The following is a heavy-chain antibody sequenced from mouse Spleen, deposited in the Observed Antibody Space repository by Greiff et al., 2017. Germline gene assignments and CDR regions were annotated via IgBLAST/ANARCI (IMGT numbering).Heavy chain of an antibody. D-gene: IGHD2-10*01. J-gene: IGHJ2*01. V-gene: IGHV1-14*01. CDR1: GYTFTSYV. CDR3: ARRGSYYGNYFDY. CDR2: INPYNDGT. Sequence: VQLKESGPELVKPGASVKMSCKASGYTFTSYVMHWVKQKPGQGLEWIGYINPYNDGTKYNEKFKGKATLTSDKSSSTAYMELSSLTSEDSAVYYCARRGSYYGNYFDYWGQGTTLTVSS.